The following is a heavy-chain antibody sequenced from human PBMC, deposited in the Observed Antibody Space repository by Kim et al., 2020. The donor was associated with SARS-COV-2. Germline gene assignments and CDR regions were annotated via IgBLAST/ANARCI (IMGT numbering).Heavy chain of an antibody. CDR3: ARIGLGVDGMVV. CDR2: INHSGST. Sequence: SETLSLTCAVYGGSFSGYYWSWIRQPPGKGLEWIGEINHSGSTNYNPSLKSRVTISVDTSKNQFSLKLSSVTAADTAVYYCARIGLGVDGMVVWGQGTTVTVSS. J-gene: IGHJ6*02. V-gene: IGHV4-34*01. D-gene: IGHD3-10*01. CDR1: GGSFSGYY.